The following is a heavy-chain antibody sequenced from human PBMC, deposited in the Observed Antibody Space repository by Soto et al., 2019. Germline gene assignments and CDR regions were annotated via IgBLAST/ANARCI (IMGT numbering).Heavy chain of an antibody. J-gene: IGHJ4*02. D-gene: IGHD3-22*01. CDR1: GFTFSSYA. CDR3: AKDLSYYYDSSGYYPFDY. Sequence: PVGSLRLSCAASGFTFSSYAMSWVRQAPGKGLEWVSAISGSGGSTYYADSVKGRFTISRDNSKNTLYLQMNSLRAEDTAVYYCAKDLSYYYDSSGYYPFDYWGQGTLVTVSS. V-gene: IGHV3-23*01. CDR2: ISGSGGST.